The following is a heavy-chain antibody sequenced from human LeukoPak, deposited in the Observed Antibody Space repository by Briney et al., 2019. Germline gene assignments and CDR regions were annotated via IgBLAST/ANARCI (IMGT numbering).Heavy chain of an antibody. CDR2: IIPIFDTA. V-gene: IGHV1-69*13. CDR3: TRGIPVTGTFGY. Sequence: GASVKVSCKASGGTFSSYAFNWVRQAPGQGLEWMGGIIPIFDTANYAQKFQDRVTITADESTSTAYMELSSLRSEDTAVYYCTRGIPVTGTFGYWGQGTLVTVSS. CDR1: GGTFSSYA. J-gene: IGHJ4*02. D-gene: IGHD6-19*01.